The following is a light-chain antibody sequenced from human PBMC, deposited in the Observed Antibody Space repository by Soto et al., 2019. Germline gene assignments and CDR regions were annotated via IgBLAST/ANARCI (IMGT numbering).Light chain of an antibody. Sequence: QSVLTQPRSVSGSPGQSVTISCTGTSGDVGGYNYVSWYQQHPGEAPKLMIYDVSKRPSGVPDRFSGSKSGNTASLTISGLQAEDEADYYCCSYAGNSYVFGTGTRSPS. V-gene: IGLV2-11*01. CDR1: SGDVGGYNY. J-gene: IGLJ1*01. CDR3: CSYAGNSYV. CDR2: DVS.